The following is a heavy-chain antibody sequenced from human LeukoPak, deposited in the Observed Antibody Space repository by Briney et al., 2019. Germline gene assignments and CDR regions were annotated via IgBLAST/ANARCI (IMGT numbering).Heavy chain of an antibody. CDR1: GFTFSTYA. V-gene: IGHV3-30*01. D-gene: IGHD4-17*01. J-gene: IGHJ4*02. CDR3: AGVLMAYGEYAGPFDF. Sequence: PGGSLRLSCAASGFTFSTYAMHWVRQAPGKGLEWVAVISYAGSNKYYADSVKGRFTISRDNSNNTLSLQMDSLRGEDTAVYYCAGVLMAYGEYAGPFDFWGQGTLVTVSS. CDR2: ISYAGSNK.